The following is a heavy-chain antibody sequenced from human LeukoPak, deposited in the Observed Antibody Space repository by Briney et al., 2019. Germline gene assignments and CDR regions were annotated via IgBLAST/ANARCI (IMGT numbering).Heavy chain of an antibody. CDR3: ARSRSSWDYNWFDP. Sequence: GGSLRLSCAASGFTVSSNYMSWVRQAPGKGLEWVSVIYSDGSTYYADSVKGRFTISRDNSKNTLYLQMNSLRAEDTAVYYCARSRSSWDYNWFDPWGQGTLVTVSS. V-gene: IGHV3-66*01. CDR1: GFTVSSNY. D-gene: IGHD2-15*01. J-gene: IGHJ5*02. CDR2: IYSDGST.